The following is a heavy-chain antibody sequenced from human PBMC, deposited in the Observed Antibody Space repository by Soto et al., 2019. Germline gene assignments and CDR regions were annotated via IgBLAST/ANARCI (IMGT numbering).Heavy chain of an antibody. V-gene: IGHV3-74*01. J-gene: IGHJ5*02. CDR1: GFTFNSYS. D-gene: IGHD2-2*01. CDR2: INSDGSGT. CDR3: ARDTVPAATNWFDP. Sequence: PGGSLRLSCAASGFTFNSYSMHWVRQAPGKGLVWVSHINSDGSGTRYADSVQGRFTISRDNAKNTLYLQMNSLRAEDTAVYYCARDTVPAATNWFDPWGQGTLVTVSS.